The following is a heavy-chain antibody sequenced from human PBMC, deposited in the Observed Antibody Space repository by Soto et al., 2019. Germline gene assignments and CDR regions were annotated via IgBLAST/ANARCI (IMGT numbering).Heavy chain of an antibody. V-gene: IGHV4-59*01. Sequence: QVQLQESGPGLVKPSETLALTCTVSAGSISRYYWRWIRQPPGKVLAWSGYIYYSGSTNYNPSLKRRLTILVDTCKNQSPPKLSSVTDAVTAVYFCARGRGAYYYDSSGCYYVDPFDYWGQGTLVTVSS. CDR3: ARGRGAYYYDSSGCYYVDPFDY. J-gene: IGHJ4*02. CDR1: AGSISRYY. D-gene: IGHD3-22*01. CDR2: IYYSGST.